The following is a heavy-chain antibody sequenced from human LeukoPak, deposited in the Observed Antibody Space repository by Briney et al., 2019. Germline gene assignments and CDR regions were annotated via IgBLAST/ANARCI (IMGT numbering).Heavy chain of an antibody. D-gene: IGHD3-22*01. CDR2: INHSGST. CDR3: ARLNGYDSSGYYFDY. V-gene: IGHV4-34*01. CDR1: GFTFSTYG. J-gene: IGHJ4*02. Sequence: GSLRLSCAASGFTFSTYGMSWIRQPPGKGLEWIGEINHSGSTNYNPSLKSRVTISVDTSKNQFSLKLSSVTAADTAVYYCARLNGYDSSGYYFDYWGQGTLVTVSS.